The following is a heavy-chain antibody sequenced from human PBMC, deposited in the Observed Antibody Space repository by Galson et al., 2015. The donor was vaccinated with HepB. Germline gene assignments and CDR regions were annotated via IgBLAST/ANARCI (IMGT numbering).Heavy chain of an antibody. V-gene: IGHV3-30*04. CDR2: VSYVGLTQ. J-gene: IGHJ4*02. CDR1: GFTFSNYA. CDR3: TKEPEMFISHWYFYS. D-gene: IGHD1-1*01. Sequence: SLRLSCAASGFTFSNYAMPWVRQAPGKGLEWVAVVSYVGLTQYYAESVKGRFTIARDNSRNTLFLQMNSLRPEDTAIYYCTKEPEMFISHWYFYSWGQGALVAVSS.